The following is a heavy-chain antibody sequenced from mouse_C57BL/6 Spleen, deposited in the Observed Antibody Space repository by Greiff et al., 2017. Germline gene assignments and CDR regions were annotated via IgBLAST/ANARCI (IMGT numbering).Heavy chain of an antibody. CDR1: GFTFSSYG. CDR2: ISSGGSYT. V-gene: IGHV5-6*01. Sequence: EVHLVESGGDLVKPGGSLKLSCAASGFTFSSYGMSWVRQTPDKRLEWVATISSGGSYTYYPDSVKGRFTISRDNAKNTLYLQMSSLKSEDTAMYYCARHNTTVVAPMDYWGQGTSVTVSS. J-gene: IGHJ4*01. D-gene: IGHD1-1*01. CDR3: ARHNTTVVAPMDY.